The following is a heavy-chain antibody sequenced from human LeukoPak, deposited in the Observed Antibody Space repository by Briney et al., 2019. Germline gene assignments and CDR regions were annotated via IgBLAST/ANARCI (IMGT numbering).Heavy chain of an antibody. CDR2: IYSGGST. CDR3: ARDRAVAGTRWFDP. D-gene: IGHD6-19*01. Sequence: GGSLRLSSAASGFTVSSNYMSWVRQAPGKGLEWVSVIYSGGSTYYADSVKGRFTISRDNSKNTLYLQMNSMRAEDTAVYYCARDRAVAGTRWFDPWGQGTLVTVSS. CDR1: GFTVSSNY. V-gene: IGHV3-66*01. J-gene: IGHJ5*02.